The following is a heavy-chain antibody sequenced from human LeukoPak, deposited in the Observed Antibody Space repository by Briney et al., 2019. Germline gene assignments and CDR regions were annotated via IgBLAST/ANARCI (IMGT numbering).Heavy chain of an antibody. J-gene: IGHJ4*02. D-gene: IGHD4-17*01. Sequence: SETLSLTCTVSGASITSSSSYWGWVRQSPGKGLDWIGSIYHSGKTYYNPSLKSRLTISVDSSKNRFSLKVTSLTAADTAVYHCARHSAYGDYIDYWGQGSLVTVSS. CDR1: GASITSSSSY. CDR3: ARHSAYGDYIDY. CDR2: IYHSGKT. V-gene: IGHV4-39*01.